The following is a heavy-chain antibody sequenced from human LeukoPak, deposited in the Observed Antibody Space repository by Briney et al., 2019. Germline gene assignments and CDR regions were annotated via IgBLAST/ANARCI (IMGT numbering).Heavy chain of an antibody. CDR1: GGSISSSSYY. V-gene: IGHV4-39*01. D-gene: IGHD3-10*01. CDR3: ARLPRITMVRGVIGSFDY. Sequence: SETLSLTCTVSGGSISSSSYYWGWIRQPPGKGLEWIGSIYYSGSTYYNPSLKSRVTISVDTSKNQFSLKLSSVTAADTAVYYCARLPRITMVRGVIGSFDYWGQGTLVTVPS. J-gene: IGHJ4*02. CDR2: IYYSGST.